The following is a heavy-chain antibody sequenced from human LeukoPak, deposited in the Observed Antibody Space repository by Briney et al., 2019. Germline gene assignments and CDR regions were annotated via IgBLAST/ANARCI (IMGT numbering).Heavy chain of an antibody. CDR3: ARDLVPLYYYDSSGYSH. D-gene: IGHD3-22*01. J-gene: IGHJ4*02. CDR1: GFTFSSYW. Sequence: PGGSLRLSCAASGFTFSSYWMSWVRQAPGKGLEWVANIKQDGSEKYYVDSVKGRFTISRDNAKNSLYLQMNSLRAEDTAVYYCARDLVPLYYYDSSGYSHWGQGTLVTV. CDR2: IKQDGSEK. V-gene: IGHV3-7*01.